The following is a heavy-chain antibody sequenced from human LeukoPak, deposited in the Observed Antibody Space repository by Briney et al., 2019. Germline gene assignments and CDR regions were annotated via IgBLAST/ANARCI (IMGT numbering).Heavy chain of an antibody. V-gene: IGHV1-69*05. Sequence: SGSLCLSSAVCTFTIYAISGMSGAPGQGQEGKGGITTIFGTANYAHKFHGRVTITTAESTSTAYMELRSLRPEDTAVYYCARGRGKVGATKLGYYYYYMDVWGKGTTVTVSS. D-gene: IGHD1-26*01. J-gene: IGHJ6*03. CDR2: ITTIFGTA. CDR3: ARGRGKVGATKLGYYYYYMDV. CDR1: VCTFTIYA.